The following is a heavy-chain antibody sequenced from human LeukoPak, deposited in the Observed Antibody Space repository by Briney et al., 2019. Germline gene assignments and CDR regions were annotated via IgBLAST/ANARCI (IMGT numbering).Heavy chain of an antibody. Sequence: GGSLRLSCAASGFTFSNDWMSWVRQAPGKGLEWIGRIKSKTDGGTTDYAAPVKGRFTISRDDSKTTLYLQMNSLKTEDTAVYYCTTGYYGSGNNDYWGQGTLVTVSS. J-gene: IGHJ4*02. CDR1: GFTFSNDW. V-gene: IGHV3-15*01. D-gene: IGHD3-10*01. CDR3: TTGYYGSGNNDY. CDR2: IKSKTDGGTT.